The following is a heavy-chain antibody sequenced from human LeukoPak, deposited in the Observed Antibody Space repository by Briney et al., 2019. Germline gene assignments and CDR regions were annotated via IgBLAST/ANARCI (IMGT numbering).Heavy chain of an antibody. D-gene: IGHD2-21*02. CDR2: IYIGGNT. J-gene: IGHJ4*02. Sequence: PAGSLRLSCGASGYTISGKYMGWVRQAPGKGLEWVSVIYIGGNTYYTDSVKGRFTISRDDSKNTLYLQMNSLRVEDTAVYYCVTPGPAVTGGFEYWGQGALVTVSS. CDR3: VTPGPAVTGGFEY. V-gene: IGHV3-53*01. CDR1: GYTISGKY.